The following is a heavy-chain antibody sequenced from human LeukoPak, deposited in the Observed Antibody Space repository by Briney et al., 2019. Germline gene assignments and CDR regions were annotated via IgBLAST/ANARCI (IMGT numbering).Heavy chain of an antibody. Sequence: SETLSLTCAVYGGSFSGYYWSWIRQPPGKGLEWIGEINHSGSTNYNPSLKSRVTISVDPSKNQFSLKLSSVTAADTAVYYCARGSTDYGDPNFDYWGQGTLVTVSS. J-gene: IGHJ4*02. CDR1: GGSFSGYY. D-gene: IGHD4-17*01. CDR2: INHSGST. CDR3: ARGSTDYGDPNFDY. V-gene: IGHV4-34*01.